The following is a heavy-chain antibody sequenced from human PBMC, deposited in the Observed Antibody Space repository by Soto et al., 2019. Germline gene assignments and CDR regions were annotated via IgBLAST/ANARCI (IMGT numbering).Heavy chain of an antibody. CDR1: GFTFTNSW. Sequence: GSLRLSCAVSGFTFTNSWMSWVRQAPGKGLEWVGRVKSKADGGARDYAAPVKGRFSISGDESKNTLYLQMNNLKTDDTAVYFRTTDNIIGATSPQFHHWGQGTLVTVSS. D-gene: IGHD1-20*01. CDR2: VKSKADGGAR. V-gene: IGHV3-15*01. CDR3: TTDNIIGATSPQFHH. J-gene: IGHJ1*01.